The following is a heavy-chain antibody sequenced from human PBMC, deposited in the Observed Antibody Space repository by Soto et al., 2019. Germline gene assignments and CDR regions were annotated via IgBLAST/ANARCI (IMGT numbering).Heavy chain of an antibody. V-gene: IGHV1-3*01. J-gene: IGHJ4*02. CDR3: ARDQYYNIWSGYYMGTPFDY. CDR2: INAGNDNT. Sequence: ASVKVSCTACGYTLSTHAMHGVRQAPGQSLEWMGWINAGNDNTKYSQRLQDRVTIIRDTSASTVYMELSSLRSEDTAVYYCARDQYYNIWSGYYMGTPFDYWGQGTQVTVSS. CDR1: GYTLSTHA. D-gene: IGHD3-3*01.